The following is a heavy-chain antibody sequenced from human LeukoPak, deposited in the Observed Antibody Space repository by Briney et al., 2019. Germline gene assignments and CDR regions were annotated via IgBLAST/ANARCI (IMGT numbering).Heavy chain of an antibody. CDR1: GYSFSNYW. J-gene: IGHJ4*02. Sequence: GESLKISCEGSGYSFSNYWIGWVRQMPGKGLEWMAIINPGNSDTKYNPAFQGRVTISADKSISTAYLQWGSLKASDSAMYYCARRSSSEFWGQGTLVTVSS. D-gene: IGHD6-6*01. V-gene: IGHV5-51*01. CDR2: INPGNSDT. CDR3: ARRSSSEF.